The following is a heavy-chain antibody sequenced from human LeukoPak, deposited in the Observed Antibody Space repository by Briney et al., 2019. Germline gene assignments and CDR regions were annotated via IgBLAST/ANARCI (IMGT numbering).Heavy chain of an antibody. D-gene: IGHD3-3*01. CDR3: ASQTYYDFWSGYYMEFDY. CDR1: GYSISSGYY. CDR2: IYHSGGT. J-gene: IGHJ4*02. Sequence: SETLSLTCAVSGYSISSGYYWGWIRQPPGKGLEWIGSIYHSGGTYYNPSLKSRVTISVDTSKNQFSLELSSVTAADTAVYYCASQTYYDFWSGYYMEFDYWGQGTLVTVSS. V-gene: IGHV4-38-2*01.